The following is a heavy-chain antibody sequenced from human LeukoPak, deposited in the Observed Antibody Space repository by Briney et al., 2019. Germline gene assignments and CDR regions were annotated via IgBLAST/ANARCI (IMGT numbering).Heavy chain of an antibody. Sequence: ASVKVSCKASGYTFASYYIHWVRQAPGQGLEWMGIINTSGGSTSYAQKFQGRVTMTRDTSTSTVYMELSSLRSEDTAVYYCAREIRPSDIVEVTATFGDAFDIWGQGTMVTVSS. D-gene: IGHD2-21*02. J-gene: IGHJ3*02. CDR3: AREIRPSDIVEVTATFGDAFDI. CDR2: INTSGGST. V-gene: IGHV1-46*01. CDR1: GYTFASYY.